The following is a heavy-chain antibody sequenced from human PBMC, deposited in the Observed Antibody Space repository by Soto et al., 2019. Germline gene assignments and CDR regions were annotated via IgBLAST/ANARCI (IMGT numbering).Heavy chain of an antibody. Sequence: EVPLVESGGGLVQPGGSLRLSCAASGFTVSSNYMSWVRQAPGKGLEWVSVIYSGGSTYYADSVKGRFTISRDNSKNTLYLQMNSLRAEDTAVYYCARVFSRAWNWFDPWGQGTLVTVSS. CDR3: ARVFSRAWNWFDP. CDR2: IYSGGST. V-gene: IGHV3-66*01. CDR1: GFTVSSNY. D-gene: IGHD3-10*01. J-gene: IGHJ5*02.